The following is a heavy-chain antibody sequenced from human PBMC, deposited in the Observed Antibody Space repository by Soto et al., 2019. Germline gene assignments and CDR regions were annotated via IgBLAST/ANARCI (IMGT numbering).Heavy chain of an antibody. CDR3: ALKVVTYYDN. CDR1: GYSFTSTY. CDR2: INPAGGTT. D-gene: IGHD2-21*02. V-gene: IGHV1-46*01. J-gene: IGHJ4*02. Sequence: QVQLVQSGAEVKKPGASVRISCRASGYSFTSTYVHWVRQAPGQGPEWMGIINPAGGTTYYAQKCQGRLTITGDTSTDTVFMDLNDLTSEDTAVYFCALKVVTYYDNWGQGTLLTVSS.